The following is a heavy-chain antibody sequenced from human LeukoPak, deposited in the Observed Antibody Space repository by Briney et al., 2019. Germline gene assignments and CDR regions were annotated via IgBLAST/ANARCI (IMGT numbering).Heavy chain of an antibody. CDR3: ARGLWFTMIGKGWFDP. J-gene: IGHJ5*02. CDR2: INRSGST. V-gene: IGHV4-34*01. Sequence: SETLSLTCTVSGGSISGYYWSWIRQPPGKGLEWIGEINRSGSTNYNPSLKSRVTISVDTSKNQFSLKLSSVAAADTAVYYCARGLWFTMIGKGWFDPWGQGTLVTVSS. D-gene: IGHD3-22*01. CDR1: GGSISGYY.